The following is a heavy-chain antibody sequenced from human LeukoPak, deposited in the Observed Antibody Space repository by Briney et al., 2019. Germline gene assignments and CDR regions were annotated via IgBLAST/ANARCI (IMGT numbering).Heavy chain of an antibody. CDR1: GGSISSSSYY. Sequence: PSETLSLTCTVSGGSISSSSYYWGWIRQPPGKGLEWIGSIYYSGSTYYNPSLKSRVTISVDTSKNQFSLKLSSVTAADTAVYYCAREPFDILTGGFDYWGQGTLVTVSS. D-gene: IGHD3-9*01. CDR3: AREPFDILTGGFDY. J-gene: IGHJ4*02. V-gene: IGHV4-39*07. CDR2: IYYSGST.